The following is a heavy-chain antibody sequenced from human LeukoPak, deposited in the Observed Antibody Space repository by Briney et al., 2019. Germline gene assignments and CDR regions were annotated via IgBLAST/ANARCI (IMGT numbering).Heavy chain of an antibody. J-gene: IGHJ4*02. CDR2: ISGSGGPI. V-gene: IGHV3-23*01. CDR3: AKDVTRREPYG. Sequence: GGSLRLSCAASGFTFNSYSITWVRQAPGKGLEWVSSISGSGGPIYYADSVKGRFTISRDNSKNTLFLQMSSLRAEDTAVYYCAKDVTRREPYGWGQGTLLTVSS. D-gene: IGHD2-15*01. CDR1: GFTFNSYS.